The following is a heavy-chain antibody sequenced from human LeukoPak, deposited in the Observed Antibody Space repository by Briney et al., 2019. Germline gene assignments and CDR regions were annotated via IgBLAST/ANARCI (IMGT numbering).Heavy chain of an antibody. CDR2: ISYDGSNK. Sequence: GGSLRLSCAASGFTFSSYAMHWVRQAPGKGLEWVAVISYDGSNKYYADSVKGRFTISRDNSKNTLYLQMNSLRAEDTAVYYCARESPLSFDIWGQGTMVTVSS. CDR3: ARESPLSFDI. V-gene: IGHV3-30-3*01. J-gene: IGHJ3*02. CDR1: GFTFSSYA.